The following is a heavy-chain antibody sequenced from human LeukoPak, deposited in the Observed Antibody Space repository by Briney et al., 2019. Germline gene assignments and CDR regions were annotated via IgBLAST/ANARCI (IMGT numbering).Heavy chain of an antibody. CDR3: ARVPGAYCGGDCYPDDY. Sequence: PGGSLRLSCAASGFTFSSYSMNWVRQAPGKGLEWVAVISYDGSNKYYADSVKGRFTISRDNSKNTLYLQMNSLRAEDTAVYYCARVPGAYCGGDCYPDDYWGQGTLVTVSS. J-gene: IGHJ4*02. CDR1: GFTFSSYS. V-gene: IGHV3-30*03. CDR2: ISYDGSNK. D-gene: IGHD2-21*02.